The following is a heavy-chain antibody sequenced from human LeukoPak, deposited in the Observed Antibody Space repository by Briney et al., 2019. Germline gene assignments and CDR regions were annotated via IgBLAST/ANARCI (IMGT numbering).Heavy chain of an antibody. CDR2: FDPEDGET. CDR1: GYTLTELS. CDR3: ATGFRYCSSTSCSFDY. J-gene: IGHJ4*02. D-gene: IGHD2-2*01. Sequence: AASVKVSCKVSGYTLTELSMHWVGQAPGKGLEWMGGFDPEDGETIYAQKFQGRVTMTEDTSTDTAYMELSSLRSEDTAVYYCATGFRYCSSTSCSFDYWGQGTLVTVSS. V-gene: IGHV1-24*01.